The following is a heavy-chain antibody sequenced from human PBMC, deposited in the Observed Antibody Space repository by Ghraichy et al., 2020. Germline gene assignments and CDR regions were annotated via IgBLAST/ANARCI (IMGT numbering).Heavy chain of an antibody. D-gene: IGHD6-13*01. J-gene: IGHJ4*02. Sequence: GGSLRLSCAASGFTFSSYAMSWVRQAPGKGLEWVSAISGSGGSTYYADSVKGRFTISRDNSKNTLYLQMNSLRAEDTAVYSCARLYSSSWSAPLDYWGQGTLVTVSS. CDR2: ISGSGGST. V-gene: IGHV3-23*01. CDR3: ARLYSSSWSAPLDY. CDR1: GFTFSSYA.